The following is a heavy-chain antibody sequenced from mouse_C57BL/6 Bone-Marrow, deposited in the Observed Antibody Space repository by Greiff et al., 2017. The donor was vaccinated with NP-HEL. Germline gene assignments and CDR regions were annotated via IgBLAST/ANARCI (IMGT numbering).Heavy chain of an antibody. V-gene: IGHV1-63*01. J-gene: IGHJ3*01. CDR2: IYPGGGYT. D-gene: IGHD1-1*01. Sequence: QVHVKQSGAELVRPGTSVKMSCKASGYTFTNYWIGWVKQRPGHGLEWIGDIYPGGGYTNYNEKFKGKATLTADKSSSTAYMQFSSLTSEDSAIYYCARRGYYYGSSLAYWGKGTLVTVS. CDR3: ARRGYYYGSSLAY. CDR1: GYTFTNYW.